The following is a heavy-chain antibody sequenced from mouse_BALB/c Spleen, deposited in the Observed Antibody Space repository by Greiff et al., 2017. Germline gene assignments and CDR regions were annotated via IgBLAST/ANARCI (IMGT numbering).Heavy chain of an antibody. Sequence: EVKVVESGGGLVKPGGSLKLSCAASGFTFSSYTMSWVRQTPEKRLEWVATISSGGSYTYYPDSVKGRFTISRDNAKNTLYLQMSSLKSEDTAMYYCTRGEDYGRFDYWGQGTTLTVSS. CDR3: TRGEDYGRFDY. CDR1: GFTFSSYT. J-gene: IGHJ2*01. V-gene: IGHV5-6-4*01. CDR2: ISSGGSYT. D-gene: IGHD2-1*01.